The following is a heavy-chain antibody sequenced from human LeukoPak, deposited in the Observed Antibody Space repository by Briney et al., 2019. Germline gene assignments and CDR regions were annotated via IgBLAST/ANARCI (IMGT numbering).Heavy chain of an antibody. CDR2: INQVAIEE. J-gene: IGHJ4*02. CDR1: GLTFRNYL. V-gene: IGHV3-7*04. CDR3: ARYQDGSRWYDSFDY. Sequence: PGGPLRLPCAAFGLTFRNYLLTGVRSAPGKGLGGVANINQVAIEEYYVDSVKGRFTNSRDNAKNSLYLQMTSLRAEDTAVYYCARYQDGSRWYDSFDYWGQGTLVSVSS. D-gene: IGHD6-13*01.